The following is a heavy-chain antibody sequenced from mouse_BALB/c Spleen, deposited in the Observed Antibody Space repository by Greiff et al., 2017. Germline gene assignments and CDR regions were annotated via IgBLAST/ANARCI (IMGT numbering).Heavy chain of an antibody. CDR1: GFTFTDYY. Sequence: EVKVVESGGGLVQPGGSLRLSCATSGFTFTDYYMSWVRQPPGKALEWLGFIRNKANGYTTEYSASVKGRFTISRDNSQSILYLQMNTLRAEDSATYYCARDAGGYAMDYWGQGTSVTVSS. CDR3: ARDAGGYAMDY. J-gene: IGHJ4*01. V-gene: IGHV7-3*02. CDR2: IRNKANGYTT.